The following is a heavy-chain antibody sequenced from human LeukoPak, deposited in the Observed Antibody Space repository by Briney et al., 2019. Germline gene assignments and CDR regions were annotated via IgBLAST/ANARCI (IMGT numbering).Heavy chain of an antibody. J-gene: IGHJ6*03. D-gene: IGHD1-26*01. CDR3: ARGVGAHTMDV. CDR2: INPSIGST. CDR1: GYTFTSYY. Sequence: ASVKVSCKASGYTFTSYYMHWVRQAPGQGLEWMGIINPSIGSTSYAQKFQGRVTMTRDMSTSTVYMEPSSLRSEDTAVYYCARGVGAHTMDVWGKGTTVTVSS. V-gene: IGHV1-46*01.